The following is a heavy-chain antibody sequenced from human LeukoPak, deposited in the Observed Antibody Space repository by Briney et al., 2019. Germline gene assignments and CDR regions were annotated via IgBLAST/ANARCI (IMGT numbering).Heavy chain of an antibody. Sequence: PGGSLRLSCEVSGFSFTSYSMTWVGQVPGKGLEWIAYITATSTTFYYADSVKGRFTISRVNARNSLYLQMNSLTVEDTAVYYCARSLSGYDPLSAVWGHGTRVTVS. CDR3: ARSLSGYDPLSAV. V-gene: IGHV3-48*01. CDR1: GFSFTSYS. J-gene: IGHJ4*01. D-gene: IGHD5-12*01. CDR2: ITATSTTF.